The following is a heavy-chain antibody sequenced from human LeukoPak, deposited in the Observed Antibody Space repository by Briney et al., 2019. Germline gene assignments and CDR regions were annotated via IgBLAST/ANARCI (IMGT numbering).Heavy chain of an antibody. CDR3: SASADH. Sequence: GGSLRLSCEASGFTFSSYWMHWVRQTPGKGLVWVSRINSDGSSISYADPVKGRFTISRDNAKSTLYLQMNSLRVEDTAVYYCSASADHWGQGTLVTVSS. J-gene: IGHJ4*02. CDR2: INSDGSSI. CDR1: GFTFSSYW. V-gene: IGHV3-74*01. D-gene: IGHD3-3*01.